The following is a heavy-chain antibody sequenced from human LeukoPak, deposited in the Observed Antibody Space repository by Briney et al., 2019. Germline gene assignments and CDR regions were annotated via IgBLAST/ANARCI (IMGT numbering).Heavy chain of an antibody. J-gene: IGHJ4*02. CDR1: GYTFTGYD. CDR2: MNPNSGNT. V-gene: IGHV1-8*01. CDR3: ARNYSSGWLRLDY. D-gene: IGHD6-19*01. Sequence: GASVKVSCKASGYTFTGYDINWVRQATGQGLEWMGWMNPNSGNTGYAQKFQGRVTMTRNTSISTAYMELSSLRSEDTAVYYCARNYSSGWLRLDYWGQGTLVTVSS.